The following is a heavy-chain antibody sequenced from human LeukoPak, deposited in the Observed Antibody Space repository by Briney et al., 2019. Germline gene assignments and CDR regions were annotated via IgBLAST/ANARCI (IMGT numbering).Heavy chain of an antibody. D-gene: IGHD3-22*01. CDR2: IKQDGSEK. V-gene: IGHV3-7*01. CDR1: GFTFSSYW. J-gene: IGHJ4*02. Sequence: GGSLRLSCAASGFTFSSYWMSWVRQAPGKGLEWVANIKQDGSEKYYVDSVKGRFTISRDNAKNSLYLQMNSLRAEDTAVYYCARVPVLVTYYYGSSGYYFDYWGQGTLVTVSS. CDR3: ARVPVLVTYYYGSSGYYFDY.